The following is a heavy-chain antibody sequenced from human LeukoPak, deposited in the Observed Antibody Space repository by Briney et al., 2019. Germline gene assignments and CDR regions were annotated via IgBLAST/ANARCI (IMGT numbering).Heavy chain of an antibody. Sequence: PSETLSLTCTVSGGSISSYYWSWIRQPAGKGLEWIGRISGSGTITYNPALQSRLSISIGTSKNQFSLKLMSVTAADTAVYYCARDSGTTGEVKFDPWGQGTLVTVSS. CDR1: GGSISSYY. J-gene: IGHJ5*02. D-gene: IGHD3-10*01. V-gene: IGHV4-4*07. CDR3: ARDSGTTGEVKFDP. CDR2: ISGSGTI.